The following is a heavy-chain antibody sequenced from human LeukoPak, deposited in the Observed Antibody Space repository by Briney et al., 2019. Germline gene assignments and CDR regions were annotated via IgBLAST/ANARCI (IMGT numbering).Heavy chain of an antibody. D-gene: IGHD3-16*01. Sequence: GGSLRLSCVASGSTFSTYRMHWVRQVPGKGLVWVSHVKSDGSSATYADSVEGRFTISRDNAKNTLFLQMNSLRVEDTAVYYCARGRCYLDSWGQGTLVTVSS. CDR2: VKSDGSSA. CDR3: ARGRCYLDS. CDR1: GSTFSTYR. V-gene: IGHV3-74*01. J-gene: IGHJ4*02.